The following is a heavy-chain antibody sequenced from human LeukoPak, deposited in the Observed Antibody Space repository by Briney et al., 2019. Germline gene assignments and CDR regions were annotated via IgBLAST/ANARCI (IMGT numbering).Heavy chain of an antibody. CDR2: IYPGDSDT. CDR1: GYSFTMYW. V-gene: IGHV5-51*01. CDR3: ARHMGSYYYGMDV. Sequence: ESLKIFSKGLGYSFTMYWIGWVRQMPRKGLEWMAIIYPGDSDTRYSPSFQRQVTISADKSTSTAYLQWNSLKASDTAMYYCARHMGSYYYGMDVWGPGTTVTVSS. D-gene: IGHD3-10*01. J-gene: IGHJ6*01.